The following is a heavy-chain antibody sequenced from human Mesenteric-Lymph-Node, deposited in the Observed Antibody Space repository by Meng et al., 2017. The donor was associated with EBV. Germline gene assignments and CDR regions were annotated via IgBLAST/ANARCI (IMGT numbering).Heavy chain of an antibody. CDR2: VSARGITI. CDR3: ARFGSGWTYLFDS. J-gene: IGHJ4*02. CDR1: GVSFTDYT. D-gene: IGHD6-19*01. V-gene: IGHV3-11*01. Sequence: QRLGSGGGWAEAGVFLGHSWSDLGVSFTDYTMIWFRLAPGRGLEWVSYVSARGITIHYADSMRGRFTISRYNTNHSLYLQTNSLRAEDTAAYYCARFGSGWTYLFDSWGQGTLVTVSS.